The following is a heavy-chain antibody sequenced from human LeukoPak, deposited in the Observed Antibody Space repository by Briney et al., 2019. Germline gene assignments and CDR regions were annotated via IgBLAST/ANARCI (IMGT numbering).Heavy chain of an antibody. J-gene: IGHJ6*03. CDR1: GCSISSYY. CDR2: IYYSGST. Sequence: SSETLSLTCTVSGCSISSYYLSWIRQPPGKGLEWIGYIYYSGSTNYNPSLKSRVTISSDPSKNQLSLRLSSVTAADTAVYYCARHGRRYTNQFNYSSYMDVWGKGTAVTVSS. CDR3: ARHGRRYTNQFNYSSYMDV. V-gene: IGHV4-59*08. D-gene: IGHD1-14*01.